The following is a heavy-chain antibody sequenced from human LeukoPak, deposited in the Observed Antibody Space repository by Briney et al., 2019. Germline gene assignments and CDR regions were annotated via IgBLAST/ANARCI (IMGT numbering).Heavy chain of an antibody. CDR1: GGSFSTYY. V-gene: IGHV4-59*01. D-gene: IGHD1-26*01. Sequence: SETLSLTCTVTGGSFSTYYWSWIRQPPGKGLEWIGHFYYRGSTTYNPSLKSRVTFSVDTSRNQFSLKLTSVTAADTALYYCARGQGGNYYLNHFDYWGQGALVTVSS. CDR3: ARGQGGNYYLNHFDY. J-gene: IGHJ4*02. CDR2: FYYRGST.